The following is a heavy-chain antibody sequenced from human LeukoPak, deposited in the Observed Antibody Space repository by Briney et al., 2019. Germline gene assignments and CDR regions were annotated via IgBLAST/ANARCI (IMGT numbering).Heavy chain of an antibody. Sequence: GGSLRLSCGGSGFMFHDHGMRWVRQVAGKGLEWVSGINWDGGSTGYADSVKGRFTISRDNAKKSLYLQMNSLRAEDTALYYCAGGDRNGWYFDFWGQGTLVTVSS. CDR2: INWDGGST. CDR3: AGGDRNGWYFDF. V-gene: IGHV3-20*04. D-gene: IGHD6-19*01. J-gene: IGHJ4*02. CDR1: GFMFHDHG.